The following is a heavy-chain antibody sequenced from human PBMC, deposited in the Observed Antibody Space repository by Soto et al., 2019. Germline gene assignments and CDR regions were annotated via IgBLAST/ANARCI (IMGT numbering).Heavy chain of an antibody. V-gene: IGHV1-3*01. CDR3: ARTSRSYYDSSGSPASAEYFQH. J-gene: IGHJ1*01. CDR1: GYTFIRYG. D-gene: IGHD3-22*01. CDR2: INAGNGNT. Sequence: ASVKVSCKASGYTFIRYGITWVRQAPGQGLEWMGWINAGNGNTKYSQKFQGRVTITRDKSASTAYMELSNLRSEDTAVYYCARTSRSYYDSSGSPASAEYFQHWGQGTLVTVSS.